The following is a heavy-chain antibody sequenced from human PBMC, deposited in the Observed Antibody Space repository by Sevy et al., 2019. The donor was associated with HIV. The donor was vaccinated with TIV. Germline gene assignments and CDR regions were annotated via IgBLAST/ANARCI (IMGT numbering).Heavy chain of an antibody. Sequence: ASVKVSCKTFGYTFKTYGISWVRQAPGQGLEWMGWISAYSGDTNFAQKFQGRVTMTTDTSTSTAYMELSSLRSDDTAVYFCATDKPQGVVIIPGSMWGGVDYWGQGTVVTVSS. CDR2: ISAYSGDT. CDR1: GYTFKTYG. V-gene: IGHV1-18*01. CDR3: ATDKPQGVVIIPGSMWGGVDY. D-gene: IGHD2-2*01. J-gene: IGHJ4*02.